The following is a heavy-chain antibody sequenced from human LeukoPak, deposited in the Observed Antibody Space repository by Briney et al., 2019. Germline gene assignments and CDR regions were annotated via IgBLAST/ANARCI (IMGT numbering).Heavy chain of an antibody. CDR2: ISGSGGST. D-gene: IGHD3-22*01. Sequence: PGGSLRLSCAASGFSFSSYGMSWVRQAPGKGLEWVSAISGSGGSTYYADSVKGRFTISRDNSKNTLYLQMNSLRAEDTAVYYCASYGGSGYYQSFDYWGQGTLVTVSS. J-gene: IGHJ4*02. CDR1: GFSFSSYG. V-gene: IGHV3-23*01. CDR3: ASYGGSGYYQSFDY.